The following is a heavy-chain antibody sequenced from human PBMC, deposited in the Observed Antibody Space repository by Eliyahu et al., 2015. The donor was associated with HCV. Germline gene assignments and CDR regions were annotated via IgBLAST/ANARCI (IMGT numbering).Heavy chain of an antibody. CDR3: ARHRSAGSSWLFNWFDP. CDR2: ISAYNGNT. J-gene: IGHJ5*02. CDR1: GYTFTSYG. D-gene: IGHD6-13*01. Sequence: QVQLVQSGAEVKKPGASVKVSCKASGYTFTSYGISWVRQAPGQGLEWMGWISAYNGNTNYAQKLQGRVTMTTDTSTSTAYMELRSLRSDDTAVYYCARHRSAGSSWLFNWFDPWGQGTLVTVSS. V-gene: IGHV1-18*01.